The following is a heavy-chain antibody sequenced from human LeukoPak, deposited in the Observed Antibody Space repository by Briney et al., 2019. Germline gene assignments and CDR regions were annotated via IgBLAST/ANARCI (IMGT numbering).Heavy chain of an antibody. V-gene: IGHV3-23*01. CDR1: GFTFSSYA. J-gene: IGHJ4*02. D-gene: IGHD3-22*01. CDR3: AYTMYSSGWYPYYDSSGYPDY. Sequence: TGGSLRLSCAASGFTFSSYAMSWVRQAPGKGLEWVSAISGSGGSTYYADSVKGRFTISRDNSKNTLYLQMNSLRAEDTAVYYCAYTMYSSGWYPYYDSSGYPDYWGQGTLVTVSS. CDR2: ISGSGGST.